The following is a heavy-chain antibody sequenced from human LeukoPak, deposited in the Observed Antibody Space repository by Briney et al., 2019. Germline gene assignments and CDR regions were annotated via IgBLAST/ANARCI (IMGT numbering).Heavy chain of an antibody. CDR1: GGSISSYY. J-gene: IGHJ6*03. V-gene: IGHV4-4*07. D-gene: IGHD5-12*01. CDR2: MYTSGST. CDR3: ARGKKGRGYSGPGYYYYMDV. Sequence: SETLSLTCTVSGGSISSYYWSWIRQPAGKGLELIGHMYTSGSTKYNPSLKSRVTMSVDTSKNQFSLKLSSVTAADTAVYYCARGKKGRGYSGPGYYYYMDVWGKGTTVTVSS.